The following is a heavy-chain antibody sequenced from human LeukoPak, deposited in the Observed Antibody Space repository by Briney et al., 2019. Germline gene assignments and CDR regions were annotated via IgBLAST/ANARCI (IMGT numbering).Heavy chain of an antibody. Sequence: GGSLRLSCAASGFTFSSYAMSWVRQAPGKGLEWVSAISGSGGSTYYADSVKGRFTISRDNSKNTLYLQMNSLRAEDTAVYYCAKGGDIVVVVAHAADYWGQGTQVTVSS. CDR2: ISGSGGST. D-gene: IGHD2-15*01. CDR1: GFTFSSYA. J-gene: IGHJ4*02. V-gene: IGHV3-23*01. CDR3: AKGGDIVVVVAHAADY.